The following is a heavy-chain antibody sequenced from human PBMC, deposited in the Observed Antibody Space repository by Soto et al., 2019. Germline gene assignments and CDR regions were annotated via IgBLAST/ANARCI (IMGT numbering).Heavy chain of an antibody. CDR3: ATGKGFDY. CDR2: IYYSGST. CDR1: GGSVSSGSYY. V-gene: IGHV4-61*01. J-gene: IGHJ4*02. Sequence: SETLSLTCTVSGGSVSSGSYYWSWIRQPPGKGLEWIGYIYYSGSTNYNPSLKSRVTISVDTSKNQFSLKLSSVTAADTAMYYCATGKGFDYWGQGTLVTVSS.